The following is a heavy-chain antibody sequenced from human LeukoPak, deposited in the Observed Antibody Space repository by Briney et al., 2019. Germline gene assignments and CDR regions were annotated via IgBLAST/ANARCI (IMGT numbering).Heavy chain of an antibody. J-gene: IGHJ4*02. Sequence: GGSLRLSCAASGFTFSDYYMSWIRQAPGKGLEWVSYISSSGSTIYYADSAKGRFTISRDNSKNTLYLQMNSLRAEDTAVYYCAKEHGYSYGSPYFDYWGQGTLVTVSS. V-gene: IGHV3-11*01. CDR1: GFTFSDYY. CDR3: AKEHGYSYGSPYFDY. CDR2: ISSSGSTI. D-gene: IGHD5-18*01.